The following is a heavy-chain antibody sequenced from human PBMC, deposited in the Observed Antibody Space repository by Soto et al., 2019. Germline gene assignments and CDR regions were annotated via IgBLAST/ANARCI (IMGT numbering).Heavy chain of an antibody. CDR1: GYSFTSYW. CDR3: ARLRGTIFGEANHYYYYGMDV. D-gene: IGHD3-3*01. V-gene: IGHV5-10-1*01. Sequence: PGESLKISCKGSGYSFTSYWISWVRQMPGKGLEWMGRMDPSDSYTNYSPSFQGHVTISADKSISTAYLQWSSLKASDTAMYYCARLRGTIFGEANHYYYYGMDVWGQGTTVTVSS. CDR2: MDPSDSYT. J-gene: IGHJ6*02.